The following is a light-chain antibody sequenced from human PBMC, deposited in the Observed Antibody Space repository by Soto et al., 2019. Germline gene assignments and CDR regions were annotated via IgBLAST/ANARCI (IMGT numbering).Light chain of an antibody. CDR3: QQRFDWPKIT. CDR1: ESVSNY. Sequence: ESLFAQTPATLSLSPGERFTRSCRSSESVSNYLAWYQQKPGQAPRLLVSAASNRATGIPARFSGSGSGTDFTLTISRLEPADVGVFYCQQRFDWPKITFGQGTRLEIK. CDR2: AAS. V-gene: IGKV3-11*01. J-gene: IGKJ5*01.